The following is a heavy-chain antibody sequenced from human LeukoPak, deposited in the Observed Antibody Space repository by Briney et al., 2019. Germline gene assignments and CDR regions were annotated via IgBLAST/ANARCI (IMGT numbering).Heavy chain of an antibody. V-gene: IGHV4-39*01. CDR3: ARHRGKYSPHDAFDI. CDR1: GGSISSSGYY. D-gene: IGHD5-18*01. J-gene: IGHJ3*02. CDR2: IYYSGST. Sequence: PSQTLSLTCTVSGGSISSSGYYWGCIRHPPRKGLEWVGSIYYSGSTYYNPSLKSRVTISVDTSKNQFSLKLSSVTAADTAVYYCARHRGKYSPHDAFDIWGQGTMVTVSS.